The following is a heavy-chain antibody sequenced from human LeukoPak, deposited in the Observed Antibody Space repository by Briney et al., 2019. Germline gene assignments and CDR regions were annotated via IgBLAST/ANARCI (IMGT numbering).Heavy chain of an antibody. CDR2: ISWNSGTI. CDR1: GFTFDEYA. Sequence: GGSLRLSCAASGFTFDEYAMHWVRQAPGKGLEWVSGISWNSGTIGYADSVKGRFTISRDNAKTSLYLQMNSLRAEDTALYYCAKATGDGSSYGYGDYWGQGTLVTVSS. CDR3: AKATGDGSSYGYGDY. J-gene: IGHJ4*02. V-gene: IGHV3-9*01. D-gene: IGHD5-18*01.